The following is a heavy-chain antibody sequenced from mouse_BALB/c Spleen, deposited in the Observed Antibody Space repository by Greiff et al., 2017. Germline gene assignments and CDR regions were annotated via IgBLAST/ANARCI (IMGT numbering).Heavy chain of an antibody. CDR1: GYTFTSYW. CDR3: ARASRYDYAMDY. J-gene: IGHJ4*01. D-gene: IGHD2-14*01. CDR2: INPSTGYT. Sequence: QVQLQQSGAELAKPGASVKMSCKASGYTFTSYWMHWVKQRPGQGLEWIGYINPSTGYTEYNQKFKDKATLTADKSSSTAYMQLSSLTSEDSAVHYCARASRYDYAMDYWGQGTSVTVSS. V-gene: IGHV1-7*01.